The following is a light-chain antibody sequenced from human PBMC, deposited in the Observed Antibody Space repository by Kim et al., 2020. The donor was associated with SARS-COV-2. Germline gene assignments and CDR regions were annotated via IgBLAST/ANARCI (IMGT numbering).Light chain of an antibody. CDR1: QSVSTN. V-gene: IGKV3D-15*01. Sequence: IVMTQSPATLSVSPGDGATLSCRASQSVSTNLAWYQQKPGQAPRLLIYGASTRATGVPARFSGSGSGTEFIFTISSLQSEDFAVYYCQQYNNWPPITFGQGTRLEIK. CDR3: QQYNNWPPIT. J-gene: IGKJ5*01. CDR2: GAS.